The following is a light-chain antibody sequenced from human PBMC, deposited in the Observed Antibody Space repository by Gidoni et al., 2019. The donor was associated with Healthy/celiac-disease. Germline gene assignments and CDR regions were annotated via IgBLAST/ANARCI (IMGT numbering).Light chain of an antibody. CDR1: QDISNY. CDR2: DAS. J-gene: IGKJ2*01. CDR3: QQYDNLPYT. Sequence: DIQMTQSPSSLSASVGDRVTITCQASQDISNYLNWYQQKQGKAPKLLIYDASNLETGVPSRFSGSGSGTDFTFTISSLQPKDIATYYCQQYDNLPYTFGQGTKLEIK. V-gene: IGKV1-33*01.